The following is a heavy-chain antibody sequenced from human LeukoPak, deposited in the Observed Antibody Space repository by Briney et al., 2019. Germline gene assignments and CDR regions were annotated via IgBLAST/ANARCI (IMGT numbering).Heavy chain of an antibody. Sequence: GGSLRLSCAASGFTFSSYSMNWVRQAPGKGLEWVSSISSSSSYIYYADSVKGRFTISKDTAKNSLSLQMNSLRAEDTAVYYCAKDRLSSYGPSGYYYGMDVWGQGTTVTVSS. CDR3: AKDRLSSYGPSGYYYGMDV. D-gene: IGHD5-18*01. CDR1: GFTFSSYS. J-gene: IGHJ6*02. V-gene: IGHV3-21*04. CDR2: ISSSSSYI.